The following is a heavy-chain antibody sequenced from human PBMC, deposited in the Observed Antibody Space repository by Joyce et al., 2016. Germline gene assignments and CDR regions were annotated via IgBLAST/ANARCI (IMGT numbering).Heavy chain of an antibody. J-gene: IGHJ6*02. CDR2: IYPGDYDT. V-gene: IGHV5-51*01. CDR3: ARRGEHCSGGSCYSYYGLDV. CDR1: GYTFTSYW. Sequence: VQLVQSGTEVKKPGESLKISCKASGYTFTSYWIGWVRQMPGKGLEWMGIIYPGDYDTRYSPSFQGQVTISADKSISTAYLQWSSLKASDTAMYYCARRGEHCSGGSCYSYYGLDVWGQGTTVTVSS. D-gene: IGHD2-15*01.